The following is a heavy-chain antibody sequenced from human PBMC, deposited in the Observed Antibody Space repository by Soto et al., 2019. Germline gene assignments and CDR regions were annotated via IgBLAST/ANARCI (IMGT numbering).Heavy chain of an antibody. J-gene: IGHJ5*02. CDR1: GFTFSEYS. D-gene: IGHD3-9*01. CDR2: ISSDGDIT. CDR3: VKVSPFYVILTGYYSTNSFDP. Sequence: PGGSLRLSCSASGFTFSEYSMHWVRQAPGKGLQYVSTISSDGDITYYADSVKGRFTISRDNSKNNLYLQMNSLRPEDTSVYYCVKVSPFYVILTGYYSTNSFDPRGQGTPVTVSS. V-gene: IGHV3-64D*06.